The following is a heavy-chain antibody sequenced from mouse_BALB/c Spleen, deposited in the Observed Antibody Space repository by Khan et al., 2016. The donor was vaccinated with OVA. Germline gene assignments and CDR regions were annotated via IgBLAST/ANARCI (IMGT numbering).Heavy chain of an antibody. V-gene: IGHV5-6-3*01. Sequence: EVQLQESGGGLVQPGGSLKLSCAASGFTFSSYGMSWVRQTPDKRLELVATLNSNGGSTYYPDSVKGRFTISRDNAKNTLYLQMSSLKSEDTAMYYCARMARTINWGQGTTLTVSS. CDR2: LNSNGGST. J-gene: IGHJ2*01. CDR3: ARMARTIN. CDR1: GFTFSSYG.